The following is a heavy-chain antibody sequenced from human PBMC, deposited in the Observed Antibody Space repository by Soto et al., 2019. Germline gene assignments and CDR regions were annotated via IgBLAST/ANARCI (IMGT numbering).Heavy chain of an antibody. CDR2: TSSSGSTI. CDR3: ARAPVDTAVVTRYYYGMDV. D-gene: IGHD5-18*01. CDR1: GFTFSDYY. V-gene: IGHV3-11*01. J-gene: IGHJ6*02. Sequence: GGSLRLSCAASGFTFSDYYMSWIRQAPGKGLEWVSYTSSSGSTIYYADSVKGRFTISRDNAKNSLYLQMNSLRAEDTAVYYCARAPVDTAVVTRYYYGMDVWGQGTTVTVSS.